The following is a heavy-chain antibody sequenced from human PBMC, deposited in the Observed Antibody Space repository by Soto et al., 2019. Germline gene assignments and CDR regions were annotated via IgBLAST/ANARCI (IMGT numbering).Heavy chain of an antibody. CDR2: IYSGGST. V-gene: IGHV3-66*01. D-gene: IGHD3-22*01. J-gene: IGHJ4*02. Sequence: XGSLRLSCAASGFTVSSNYMSWVRQAPGKGLEWVSVIYSGGSTFYADSVKGRFTISRDNSKNTLYLQMNSLRAEDTAVYYCARASRNYYDSSGYLYYFDYWGQGTLVTVSS. CDR3: ARASRNYYDSSGYLYYFDY. CDR1: GFTVSSNY.